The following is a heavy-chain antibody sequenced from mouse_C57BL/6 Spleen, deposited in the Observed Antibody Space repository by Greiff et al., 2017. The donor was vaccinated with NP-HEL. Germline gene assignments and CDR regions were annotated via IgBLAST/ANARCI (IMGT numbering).Heavy chain of an antibody. D-gene: IGHD2-3*01. CDR1: GFSLTSYG. CDR2: IWSGGST. CDR3: AKNNDGYYGWFAD. V-gene: IGHV2-4*01. J-gene: IGHJ3*01. Sequence: VQLQQSGPGLVQPSQSLSITCTVSGFSLTSYGVHWVRQPPGKGLEWLGVIWSGGSTDYNAAFISRLSISKDNSKSQVFFKMNSLQADDTAIYYCAKNNDGYYGWFADWGQGTLVTVSA.